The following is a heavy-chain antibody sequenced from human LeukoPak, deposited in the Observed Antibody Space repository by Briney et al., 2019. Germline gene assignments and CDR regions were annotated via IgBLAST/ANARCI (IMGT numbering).Heavy chain of an antibody. CDR2: IIPIFGTA. CDR1: GGTFSSYA. J-gene: IGHJ4*02. V-gene: IGHV1-69*05. D-gene: IGHD1-1*01. Sequence: SVKVSCKASGGTFSSYAISWVRQAPGQGLEWMGGIIPIFGTANYAQKFQGRVTITTDESTSTAYMELSSLRSEDTAVYYCARTPSWNDVRCFDYWGQGTLVTVSS. CDR3: ARTPSWNDVRCFDY.